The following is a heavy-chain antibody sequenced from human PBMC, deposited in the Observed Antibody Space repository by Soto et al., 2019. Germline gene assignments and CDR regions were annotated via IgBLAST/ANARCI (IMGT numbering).Heavy chain of an antibody. CDR1: GGSISSYY. J-gene: IGHJ3*02. CDR2: IYYSGST. CDR3: ARDTPRVTIFGVVTVDAFDI. D-gene: IGHD3-3*01. Sequence: SETLSLTCTVSGGSISSYYWSWIRQPPGKGLEWIGYIYYSGSTNYNPSLKSRVTISVDTSKNQFSLKLSSVTAADTAVYYCARDTPRVTIFGVVTVDAFDIWGQGTMVTVSS. V-gene: IGHV4-59*01.